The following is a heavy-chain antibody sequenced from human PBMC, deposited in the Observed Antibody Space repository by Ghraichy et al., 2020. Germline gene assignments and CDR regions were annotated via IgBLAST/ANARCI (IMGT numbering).Heavy chain of an antibody. CDR1: GGSISSYY. Sequence: SETLSLTCTVSGGSISSYYWSWIRQPPGKGLEWIGYIYFSGSTNYNPSLKSRVTISVDTSKNQFSLKLSSVTAADTAVYYCARTVQAYCSSTSCYGNWFDPWGQGTLVTVSS. D-gene: IGHD2-2*01. CDR3: ARTVQAYCSSTSCYGNWFDP. V-gene: IGHV4-59*01. CDR2: IYFSGST. J-gene: IGHJ5*02.